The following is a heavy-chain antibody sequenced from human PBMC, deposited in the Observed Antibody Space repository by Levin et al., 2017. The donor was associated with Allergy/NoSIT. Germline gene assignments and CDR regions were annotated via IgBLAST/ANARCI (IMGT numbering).Heavy chain of an antibody. CDR1: GFTFSSYA. CDR3: AGGYGDYEVVEFDY. Sequence: GGSLRLSCAASGFTFSSYAMHWVRQAPGKGLEWVAVISYDGSNKYYADSVKGRFTISRDNSKNTLYLQMNSLRAEDTAVYYCAGGYGDYEVVEFDYWGQGTLVTVSS. CDR2: ISYDGSNK. V-gene: IGHV3-30-3*01. D-gene: IGHD4-17*01. J-gene: IGHJ4*02.